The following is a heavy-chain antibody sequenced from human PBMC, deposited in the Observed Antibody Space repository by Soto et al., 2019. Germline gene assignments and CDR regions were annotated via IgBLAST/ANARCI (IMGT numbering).Heavy chain of an antibody. Sequence: EVPLLESGGGLVQPGGSLRLSCAASGFTFLSYAMSWVRQAPGKGLEWVSAISGSGDTTYYADSVKGRLTISRDNSKNTLYLQMNSLKAEDTAVYYCVKLGSANNYWGQGTLVTVSS. CDR2: ISGSGDTT. V-gene: IGHV3-23*01. CDR1: GFTFLSYA. J-gene: IGHJ4*02. D-gene: IGHD2-2*01. CDR3: VKLGSANNY.